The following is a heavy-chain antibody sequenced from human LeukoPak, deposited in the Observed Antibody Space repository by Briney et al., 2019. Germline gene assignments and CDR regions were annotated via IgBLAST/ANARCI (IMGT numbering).Heavy chain of an antibody. CDR2: INHSGST. V-gene: IGHV4-34*01. J-gene: IGHJ4*02. D-gene: IGHD3-3*01. CDR3: AKWDYDFWSGYRTNDY. CDR1: GGSFSGYY. Sequence: SETLSLTCAVYGGSFSGYYWSWIRQPPGKGLEWIGEINHSGSTNYNPSLKSRVTISVDTSKNQSSLKLSSVTAADTAVYYCAKWDYDFWSGYRTNDYWGQGTLVTVSS.